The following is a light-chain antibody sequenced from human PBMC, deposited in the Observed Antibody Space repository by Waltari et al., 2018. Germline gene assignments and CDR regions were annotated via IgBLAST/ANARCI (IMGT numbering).Light chain of an antibody. Sequence: DIEMTQSPSSVSASVGDSVTITCRASQEITRWLAWYQQRPGKAPKLLIYGVSTLQHGVPSRFSGSHSGTNFTLTISTLQPDDFATYYCQQAQSLPITFGQGTRLEIK. J-gene: IGKJ5*01. CDR3: QQAQSLPIT. CDR1: QEITRW. CDR2: GVS. V-gene: IGKV1-12*01.